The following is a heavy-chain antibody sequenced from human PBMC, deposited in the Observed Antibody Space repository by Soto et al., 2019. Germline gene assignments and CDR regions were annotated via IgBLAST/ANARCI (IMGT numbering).Heavy chain of an antibody. CDR1: GFTFSSYA. D-gene: IGHD2-2*01. V-gene: IGHV3-23*01. Sequence: GALRLSCAASGFTFSSYAMSWVRQAPGKGLEWVSAISGSGGSTYYADSVKGRFTISRDNSKNTLYLQMNSLRAEDTAVYYCAKKGYCSSTSCPAYYYHGMDVWGQGTTVTVSS. J-gene: IGHJ6*02. CDR3: AKKGYCSSTSCPAYYYHGMDV. CDR2: ISGSGGST.